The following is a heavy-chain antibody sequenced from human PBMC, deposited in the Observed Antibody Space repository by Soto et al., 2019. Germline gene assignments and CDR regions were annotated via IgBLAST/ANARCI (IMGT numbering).Heavy chain of an antibody. D-gene: IGHD3-16*01. V-gene: IGHV4-31*03. Sequence: PSETLSLTCTVSGGSISSGGYYWSWIRQHPGKGLEWIGYIYYSGSTYYNPSLKSRVTISVDTSKNQFSLRLSSVTAADTAVYFCARVTDQKDYYGMDVWGQGTTVTVSS. J-gene: IGHJ6*02. CDR3: ARVTDQKDYYGMDV. CDR1: GGSISSGGYY. CDR2: IYYSGST.